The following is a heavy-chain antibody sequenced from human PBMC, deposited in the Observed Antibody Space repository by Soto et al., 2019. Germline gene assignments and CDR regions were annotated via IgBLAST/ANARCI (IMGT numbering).Heavy chain of an antibody. CDR3: AKGLGYCSGSSCYSRIPFDY. J-gene: IGHJ4*02. D-gene: IGHD2-15*01. V-gene: IGHV3-23*01. CDR1: GFTFSNYA. Sequence: GGSLRLSCAASGFTFSNYAMSWVRQAPGKGLEWVSAISGSGGSTYYADSVKGRFTISRDNSNNTLYLQMNSLRAEDTAVYYCAKGLGYCSGSSCYSRIPFDYWGQGTLVTVSS. CDR2: ISGSGGST.